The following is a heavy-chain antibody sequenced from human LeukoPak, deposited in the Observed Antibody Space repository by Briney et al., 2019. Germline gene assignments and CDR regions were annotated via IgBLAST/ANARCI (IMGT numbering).Heavy chain of an antibody. CDR2: IYSGGST. CDR3: ARDRGYYYDSSGL. D-gene: IGHD3-22*01. CDR1: GFTVSSNY. V-gene: IGHV3-66*01. J-gene: IGHJ4*02. Sequence: GGSLRLFCAVSGFTVSSNYMSWVRQAPGKGLEWVSVIYSGGSTYYADSVKGRFTISRDNPKNTLYLQMNSLRAEDTAVYYCARDRGYYYDSSGLWGQGTLVTVSS.